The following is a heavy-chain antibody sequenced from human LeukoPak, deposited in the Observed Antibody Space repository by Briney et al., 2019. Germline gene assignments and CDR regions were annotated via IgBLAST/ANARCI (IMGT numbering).Heavy chain of an antibody. Sequence: NPSETLSLTCTVPGGSISSSSYYWGWIRQPPGKGLEWIGSIYYSGSTYYNPSLKSRVTISVDTSKNQFSLKLSSVTAADTAVYYCARQRGDDYGGNSGSPNAFDIWGQGTMVTVSS. CDR2: IYYSGST. CDR1: GGSISSSSYY. CDR3: ARQRGDDYGGNSGSPNAFDI. V-gene: IGHV4-39*01. J-gene: IGHJ3*02. D-gene: IGHD4-23*01.